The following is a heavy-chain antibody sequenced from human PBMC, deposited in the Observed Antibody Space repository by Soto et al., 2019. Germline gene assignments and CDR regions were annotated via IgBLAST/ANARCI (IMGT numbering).Heavy chain of an antibody. Sequence: SETLSLTCTVSGGSINNYWWSWIRQAADKRLEWIGRLHSTGATNYHPSLRSRVTMSVDKSKNQFSLNLASVTAADTAVYYCVRDVPAAGTDWFDPWGQGTLVTVSS. CDR2: LHSTGAT. D-gene: IGHD6-13*01. V-gene: IGHV4-4*07. CDR1: GGSINNYW. CDR3: VRDVPAAGTDWFDP. J-gene: IGHJ5*02.